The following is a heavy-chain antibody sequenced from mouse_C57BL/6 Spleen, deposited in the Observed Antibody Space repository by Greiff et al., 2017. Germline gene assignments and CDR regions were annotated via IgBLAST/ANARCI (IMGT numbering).Heavy chain of an antibody. Sequence: QVQLQQSGAELVRPGSSVKLSCKASGYTFTSYWMHWVKQRPIQGLEWIGNIDPSDSETHYNQKFKDKATLTVDKSSSTAYMQLSSLTSEDSAVYYCARDGTGLFDYWGQGTTRTVSS. V-gene: IGHV1-52*01. J-gene: IGHJ2*01. CDR2: IDPSDSET. CDR1: GYTFTSYW. CDR3: ARDGTGLFDY. D-gene: IGHD4-1*01.